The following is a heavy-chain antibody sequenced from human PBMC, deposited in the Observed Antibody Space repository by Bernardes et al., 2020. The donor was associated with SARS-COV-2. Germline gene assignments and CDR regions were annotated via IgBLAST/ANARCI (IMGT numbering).Heavy chain of an antibody. D-gene: IGHD2-21*01. CDR3: AHRSYQNCGGDCYDY. CDR1: GFSLSTSGVG. J-gene: IGHJ4*02. V-gene: IGHV2-5*02. Sequence: TLVKPTQTLTLTCTFSGFSLSTSGVGVGWIRQPPGKALEWLVLIYWDDDKRYSPSLKSRLTITKDTSKNQVVLTMTNMDPVDTATYYCAHRSYQNCGGDCYDYWGQGTLVTVSS. CDR2: IYWDDDK.